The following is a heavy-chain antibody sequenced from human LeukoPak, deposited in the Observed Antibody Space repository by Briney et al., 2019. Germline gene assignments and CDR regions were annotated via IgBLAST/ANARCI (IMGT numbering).Heavy chain of an antibody. CDR3: AGGKSDYDY. CDR1: GGSISSYY. V-gene: IGHV4-59*01. Sequence: SSETLSLTCTVSGGSISSYYWSWIRQPPGKGLEWIGYIYYSGNTNYNPSLKSRVTISVDTSKNQFSLKLSSVTAADTAVYYCAGGKSDYDYWGQGTLVTVSS. D-gene: IGHD3-16*01. J-gene: IGHJ4*02. CDR2: IYYSGNT.